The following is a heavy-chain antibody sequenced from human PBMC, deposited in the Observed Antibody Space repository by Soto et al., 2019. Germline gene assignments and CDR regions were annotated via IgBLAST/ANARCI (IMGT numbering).Heavy chain of an antibody. CDR3: AKGRSSGWYQYYFDY. V-gene: IGHV3-30*18. J-gene: IGHJ4*02. CDR2: ISYDGSNK. D-gene: IGHD6-19*01. Sequence: LRLSCAASGFTFSSYGMHWVRQAPGKGLEWVAVISYDGSNKYYADSVKGRFTISRDNSKNTLYLQMNSLRAEDTAVYYCAKGRSSGWYQYYFDYWGQGTLVTVSS. CDR1: GFTFSSYG.